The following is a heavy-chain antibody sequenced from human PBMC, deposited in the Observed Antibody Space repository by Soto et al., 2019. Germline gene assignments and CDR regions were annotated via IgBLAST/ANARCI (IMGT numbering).Heavy chain of an antibody. CDR2: IIPIFGTA. J-gene: IGHJ4*02. D-gene: IGHD3-22*01. CDR3: ARSNYYDSSGYYADDY. V-gene: IGHV1-69*13. Sequence: PSVKVSCKASGGTFSSYAISCVRQAPGQGLEWMGGIIPIFGTANYAQKFQGRVTITADESTSTAYMELSSLRSEDTAVYYCARSNYYDSSGYYADDYWGQGTLVTVSS. CDR1: GGTFSSYA.